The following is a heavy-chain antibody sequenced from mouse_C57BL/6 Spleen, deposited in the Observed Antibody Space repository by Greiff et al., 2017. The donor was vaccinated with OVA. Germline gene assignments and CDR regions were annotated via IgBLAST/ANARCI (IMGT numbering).Heavy chain of an antibody. CDR3: ARWSAYYFDY. D-gene: IGHD6-1*01. J-gene: IGHJ2*01. Sequence: VQLQQSGPELVKPGASVKISCKASGYSFTDSNMNWVKQSNGKSLEWIGVINPNYGTPSYNQNFKGKATLTLAQSSSTTYMQLNSLTSDDAAVYYCARWSAYYFDYWGQGTTLTVSS. V-gene: IGHV1-39*01. CDR2: INPNYGTP. CDR1: GYSFTDSN.